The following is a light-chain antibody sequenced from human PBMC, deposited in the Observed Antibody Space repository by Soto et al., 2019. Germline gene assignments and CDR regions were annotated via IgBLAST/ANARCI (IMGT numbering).Light chain of an antibody. CDR1: SSNIGGNS. CDR2: DDI. J-gene: IGLJ1*01. Sequence: QSVMTQPPSVSAAPGQKVTISCSGSSSNIGGNSVSWYQQLPGTAPKLLIYDDIKRPSGVSNRFSGSKSGNTASLTISGLQAEDEADYYCCSYAGSGSDNYVFGTGTKLTVL. CDR3: CSYAGSGSDNYV. V-gene: IGLV1-51*01.